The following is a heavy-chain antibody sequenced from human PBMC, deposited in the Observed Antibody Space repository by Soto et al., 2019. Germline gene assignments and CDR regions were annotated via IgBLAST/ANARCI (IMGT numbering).Heavy chain of an antibody. CDR3: ATEGGGGGTYYFDS. D-gene: IGHD3-16*01. CDR2: ILPIFGAA. CDR1: GVTFTNYA. Sequence: QVPLVQSGAEVKKPGSSVKVSCRASGVTFTNYAISWVRQAPGQGLEWVGGILPIFGAASYAQKFQGRVTITADTPTYTAYLELSSRRSEDTAVYYCATEGGGGGTYYFDSWGQGTLVTVSS. J-gene: IGHJ4*02. V-gene: IGHV1-69*06.